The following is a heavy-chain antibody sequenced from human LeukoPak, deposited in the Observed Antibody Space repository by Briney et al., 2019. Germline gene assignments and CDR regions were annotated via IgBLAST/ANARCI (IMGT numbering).Heavy chain of an antibody. CDR1: GFTFSGYW. CDR3: ARGDIVVGPAAIPFY. CDR2: INSDGSST. D-gene: IGHD2-2*02. Sequence: GGSLRLSCAASGFTFSGYWMHWVRQAPGKGLVWVSRINSDGSSTSYADSVKGRFTISRDNAKNTLYLQMNSLRAEDTAVYYYARGDIVVGPAAIPFYWGQGTLVTVSS. V-gene: IGHV3-74*01. J-gene: IGHJ4*02.